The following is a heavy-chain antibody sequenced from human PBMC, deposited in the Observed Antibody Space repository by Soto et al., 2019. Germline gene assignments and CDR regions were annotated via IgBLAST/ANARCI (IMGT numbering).Heavy chain of an antibody. CDR1: GFTFSSYE. CDR3: ARGSYYYDSSGYLPSGAFDI. Sequence: EVQLVECGGGLVQPGGSLRLSCAASGFTFSSYEMNWVRQAPGKGLEWVSYISSSGSTIYYADSVKGRFTISRDNAKNSLYLQMNSLRAEDTAVYYCARGSYYYDSSGYLPSGAFDIWGQGTMVTVSS. D-gene: IGHD3-22*01. J-gene: IGHJ3*02. V-gene: IGHV3-48*03. CDR2: ISSSGSTI.